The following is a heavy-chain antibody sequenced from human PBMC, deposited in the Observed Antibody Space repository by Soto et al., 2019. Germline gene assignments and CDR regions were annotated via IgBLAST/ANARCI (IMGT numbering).Heavy chain of an antibody. J-gene: IGHJ6*02. Sequence: GASVKVSCKASGGTFSSYAISWVRQAPGQGLEWMGGIIPIFGTANYAQKFQGRVTITADESTSTAYMELSSLRSEDTAVYYCATCSSTSCSPPYYYYGMDVWGQGPTVTVSS. CDR2: IIPIFGTA. CDR3: ATCSSTSCSPPYYYYGMDV. D-gene: IGHD2-2*01. CDR1: GGTFSSYA. V-gene: IGHV1-69*13.